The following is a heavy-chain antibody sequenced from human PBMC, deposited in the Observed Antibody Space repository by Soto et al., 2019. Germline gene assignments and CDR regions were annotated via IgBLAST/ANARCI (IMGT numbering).Heavy chain of an antibody. CDR2: IYYSGST. V-gene: IGHV4-39*01. CDR1: GGSISSSSYY. J-gene: IGHJ5*02. Sequence: QLQLQESGPGLVKPSETLSLTCTVSGGSISSSSYYWGWIRQPPGKGLEWIGSIYYSGSTYYNPSLKSRVTISVDTSKNQFSLKLSSVTAADTAVYYCARIKAVAGWGRWFDPWGQGTLVTVSS. D-gene: IGHD6-19*01. CDR3: ARIKAVAGWGRWFDP.